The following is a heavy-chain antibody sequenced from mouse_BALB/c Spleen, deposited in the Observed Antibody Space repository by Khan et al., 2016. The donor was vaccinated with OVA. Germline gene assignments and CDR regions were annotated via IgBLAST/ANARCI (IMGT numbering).Heavy chain of an antibody. CDR3: ARENYYGSSHYAMDY. D-gene: IGHD1-1*01. CDR2: ISPGSGTP. Sequence: DLVKPGASVKLSCKASGYTFTSYWINWIKQRPGQGLEWIGRISPGSGTPYYNEMFKGKATLTVDISSNTAYIQLSSLSSEYSAIYFCARENYYGSSHYAMDYWGQGTSVTVSS. J-gene: IGHJ4*01. CDR1: GYTFTSYW. V-gene: IGHV1S41*01.